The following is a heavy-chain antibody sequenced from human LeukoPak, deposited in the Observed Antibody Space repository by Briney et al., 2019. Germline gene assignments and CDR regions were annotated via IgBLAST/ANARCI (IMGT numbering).Heavy chain of an antibody. J-gene: IGHJ5*02. Sequence: GGSLRLSCAASGFTFSSYAMSWVRQAPGKGLDWVPTISGSGGSTYYADSMGGRFTISRDHSKNTLYLQMTNLRVDDTAIYYCARGNGNVGGRLDPWGQGIRVTVSS. CDR1: GFTFSSYA. V-gene: IGHV3-23*01. CDR2: ISGSGGST. CDR3: ARGNGNVGGRLDP. D-gene: IGHD1-1*01.